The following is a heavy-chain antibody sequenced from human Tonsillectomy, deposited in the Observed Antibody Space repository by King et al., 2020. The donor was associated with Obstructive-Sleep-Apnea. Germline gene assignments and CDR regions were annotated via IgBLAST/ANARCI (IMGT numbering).Heavy chain of an antibody. D-gene: IGHD4-17*01. CDR3: ASMRYDYGDYKKDYYGMDV. CDR1: GYTFTSYY. Sequence: QLVQSGAEVKKPGASVKVSCKASGYTFTSYYMHWVLQAPGQGLEWMGIINPSGGSPSYAQKFQGRVTMTRDTSTSTVYMELSSLRSEDTAVYYCASMRYDYGDYKKDYYGMDVWGQGTTVTVSS. V-gene: IGHV1-46*01. CDR2: INPSGGSP. J-gene: IGHJ6*02.